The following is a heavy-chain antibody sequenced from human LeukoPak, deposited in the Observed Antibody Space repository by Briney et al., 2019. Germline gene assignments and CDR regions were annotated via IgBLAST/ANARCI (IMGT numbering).Heavy chain of an antibody. Sequence: GGSLRVSCAASGFTFSSYAMSWVRQAPGKGLEWVSAISGSGGSTYYADSVKGRFTISRDNSKNTLYLQMNSLRAEDTAVYYSAKFLGYYEFWSGLQGPSHFDYWGQGTLVTVSS. CDR3: AKFLGYYEFWSGLQGPSHFDY. CDR1: GFTFSSYA. D-gene: IGHD3-3*01. J-gene: IGHJ4*02. CDR2: ISGSGGST. V-gene: IGHV3-23*01.